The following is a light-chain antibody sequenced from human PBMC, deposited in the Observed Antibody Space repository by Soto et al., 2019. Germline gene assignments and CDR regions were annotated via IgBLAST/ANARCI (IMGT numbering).Light chain of an antibody. V-gene: IGLV2-23*02. J-gene: IGLJ1*01. Sequence: QSVLTQPAAVSGSPGQSITISCSGTGSDVGNNNLVSWYQQHPGKAPKVMIYDVGKRPSGVSNRFSGSKSGNTASLTISGLQAEDEADYYCCSYGGTTTLYVFGTGTKVTVL. CDR3: CSYGGTTTLYV. CDR2: DVG. CDR1: GSDVGNNNL.